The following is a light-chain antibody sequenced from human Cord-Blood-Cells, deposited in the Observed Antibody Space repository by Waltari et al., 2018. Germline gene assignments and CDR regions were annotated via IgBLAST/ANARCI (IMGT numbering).Light chain of an antibody. CDR1: QSVGSSY. Sequence: EIVLTQSPGTLSLSPGERATLSCRASQSVGSSYLAWYQQKPGQAPRLLIYGASSRDTGSPDRFSGSGSGTDFTLTISRLEPEDFAVYYCQQYGSSPHSFGQGTKLEIK. V-gene: IGKV3-20*01. CDR3: QQYGSSPHS. CDR2: GAS. J-gene: IGKJ2*03.